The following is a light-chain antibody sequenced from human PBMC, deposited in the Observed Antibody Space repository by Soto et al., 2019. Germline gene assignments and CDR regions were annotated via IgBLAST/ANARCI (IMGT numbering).Light chain of an antibody. V-gene: IGKV4-1*01. J-gene: IGKJ2*01. CDR2: WAS. CDR3: QQYFTTPMFT. CDR1: QSLLYSPNNQNY. Sequence: VMTQSPDSLAVSLGERATINCKSSQSLLYSPNNQNYLAWYQQKPGQPPKLLIYWASTRESGVPDRFSDSGSGTDFTLTISSLQAEDVAVYYCQQYFTTPMFTFGQGTKLEIK.